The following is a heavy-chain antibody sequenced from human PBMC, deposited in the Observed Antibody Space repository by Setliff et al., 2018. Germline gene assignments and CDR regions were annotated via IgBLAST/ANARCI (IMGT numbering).Heavy chain of an antibody. CDR3: ARHKSNGSGSYPSLYMDV. Sequence: SETLSLTCTVSGGSISSYYWSWIRQPPGKELEWIAYIYYTGSTYYNPSLKSRVSISIDTSKNQFSLKLSSVTAADTAVYYCARHKSNGSGSYPSLYMDVWGKGIMVTVSS. V-gene: IGHV4-59*08. CDR1: GGSISSYY. J-gene: IGHJ6*03. D-gene: IGHD3-10*01. CDR2: IYYTGST.